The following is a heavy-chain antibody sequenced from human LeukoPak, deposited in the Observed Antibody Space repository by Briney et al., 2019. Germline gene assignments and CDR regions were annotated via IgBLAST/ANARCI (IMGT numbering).Heavy chain of an antibody. V-gene: IGHV4-31*03. CDR3: ATQVVAATRVVFAAFDI. CDR1: GGSISSGGYY. J-gene: IGHJ3*02. Sequence: PSETLPLTCTVSGGSISSGGYYWSWIRQHPGKGLEWIGYIYYSGSTYYNPSLKSRVTISVDTSKDQFSLKLSSVTAADTAVYYCATQVVAATRVVFAAFDIWGQGTMVTVSS. D-gene: IGHD2-15*01. CDR2: IYYSGST.